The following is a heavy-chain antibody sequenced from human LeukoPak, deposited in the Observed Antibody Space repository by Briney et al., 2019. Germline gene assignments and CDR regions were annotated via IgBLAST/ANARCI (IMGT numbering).Heavy chain of an antibody. J-gene: IGHJ6*03. D-gene: IGHD5-18*01. CDR2: ISSSGSTI. CDR3: ARLLGRGYSYGYLGYYYMDV. V-gene: IGHV3-48*03. Sequence: PGGSLRLXCAASGFTFSSYEMNWVRQAPGKGLEWVSYISSSGSTIYYADSVKGRFTISRDNAKNSLYLQMNSLRAEDTAVYYCARLLGRGYSYGYLGYYYMDVWGKGTTVTVSS. CDR1: GFTFSSYE.